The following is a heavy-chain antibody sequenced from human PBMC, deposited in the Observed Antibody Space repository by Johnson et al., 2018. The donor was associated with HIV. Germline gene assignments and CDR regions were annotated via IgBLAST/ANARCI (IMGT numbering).Heavy chain of an antibody. D-gene: IGHD4-23*01. CDR2: LSYDGSNK. V-gene: IGHV3-30-3*01. CDR3: ARERGYFGNPAFDI. Sequence: QVQLVESGGGVVQPGRSLRLSCTASGFTFSSYALHWVRQAPGKGLEWVAVLSYDGSNKFYADSVKGRFTISRDNSKNTLYLQMNSLRTEDTAMYYCARERGYFGNPAFDIWGQGTIVTVSS. J-gene: IGHJ3*02. CDR1: GFTFSSYA.